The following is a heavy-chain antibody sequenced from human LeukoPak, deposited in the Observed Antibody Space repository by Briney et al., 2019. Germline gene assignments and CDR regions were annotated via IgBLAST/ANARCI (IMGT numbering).Heavy chain of an antibody. V-gene: IGHV4-34*01. CDR1: GGSFSGYY. CDR2: INHSGST. J-gene: IGHJ4*02. CDR3: AIAGAAAGTLNDY. Sequence: PSETLSLTCAVYGGSFSGYYWSWIRQPPGKGLEWIGEINHSGSTNYNPSLKSRVTISVDTSKNQFSLKLSSVTAADTAVYYCAIAGAAAGTLNDYWGQGTLVTVSS. D-gene: IGHD6-13*01.